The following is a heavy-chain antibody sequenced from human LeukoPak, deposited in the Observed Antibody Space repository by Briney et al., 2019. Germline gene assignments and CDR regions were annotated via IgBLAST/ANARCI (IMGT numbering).Heavy chain of an antibody. D-gene: IGHD3-10*01. V-gene: IGHV3-23*01. CDR1: GFTFSDYW. CDR2: ISGSGGST. Sequence: GGSLTPSCAASGFTFSDYWMHWVRQAPGKGLEWVSAISGSGGSTYYADSVKGRFTISRDNSKNTLYLQMNSLRAEDTAVYYCARGSVLTFHYWGQGTLVTVSS. CDR3: ARGSVLTFHY. J-gene: IGHJ4*02.